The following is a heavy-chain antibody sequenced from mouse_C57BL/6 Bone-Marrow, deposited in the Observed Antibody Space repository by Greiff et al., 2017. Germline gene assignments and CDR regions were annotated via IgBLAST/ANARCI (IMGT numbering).Heavy chain of an antibody. Sequence: DVKLQESGPELVKPGASVKISCKASGYSFTGYFMNWVKQSHGTSLQWIGRINPYNGDTFYNQKFKGKATLTVDTSSSTAHMELLSLTSEDFAVYYCARNYDYGYWYFDVWGTGTTVTVSS. CDR1: GYSFTGYF. V-gene: IGHV1-37*01. J-gene: IGHJ1*03. D-gene: IGHD2-4*01. CDR2: INPYNGDT. CDR3: ARNYDYGYWYFDV.